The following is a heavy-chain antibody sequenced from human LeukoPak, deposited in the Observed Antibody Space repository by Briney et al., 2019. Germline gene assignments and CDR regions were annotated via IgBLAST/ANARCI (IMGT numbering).Heavy chain of an antibody. J-gene: IGHJ4*02. CDR3: ARDPYYDFWSGFLGDY. CDR2: IKQDGSER. Sequence: GGSLRLSCAASGFTFSSYWMSWVRQAPGKGLEGVANIKQDGSERYYVDSVKGRFTISRDNAKNSLYLQMNSLRAEDTAVYYCARDPYYDFWSGFLGDYWGQGTLVTVSS. V-gene: IGHV3-7*01. CDR1: GFTFSSYW. D-gene: IGHD3-3*01.